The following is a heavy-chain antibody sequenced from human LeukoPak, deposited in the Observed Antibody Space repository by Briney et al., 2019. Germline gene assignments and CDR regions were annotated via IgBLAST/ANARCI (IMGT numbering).Heavy chain of an antibody. J-gene: IGHJ4*02. CDR3: ARKRLGYCSGGSCYHLDY. CDR1: GYTFTSYG. D-gene: IGHD2-15*01. V-gene: IGHV1-18*01. CDR2: ISAYNGNT. Sequence: ASVKVSCKASGYTFTSYGISWVRRAPGQGLKWMGWISAYNGNTNYAQKLQGRVTMTTDTSTSTAYMELRSLRSDDTAVYYCARKRLGYCSGGSCYHLDYWGQGTLVTVSS.